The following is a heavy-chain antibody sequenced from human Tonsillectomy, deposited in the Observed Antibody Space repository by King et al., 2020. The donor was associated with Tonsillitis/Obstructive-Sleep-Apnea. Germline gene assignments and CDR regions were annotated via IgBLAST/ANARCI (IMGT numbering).Heavy chain of an antibody. J-gene: IGHJ6*03. D-gene: IGHD2-2*01. V-gene: IGHV1-18*01. CDR1: GYTFTTYG. CDR2: ISAYNDNT. Sequence: QLVQSGAEVKKPGASVKVSCKASGYTFTTYGISWVRQAPGQGLEWMGWISAYNDNTNYVQNLQGRVTMTTDTSTSTAYMELRSLGSDDTAVYYCARSGTGYYYYYMDVWGKGTTVTVSS. CDR3: ARSGTGYYYYYMDV.